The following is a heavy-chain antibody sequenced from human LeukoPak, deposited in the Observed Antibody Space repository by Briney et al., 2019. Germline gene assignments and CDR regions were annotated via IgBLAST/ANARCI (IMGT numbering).Heavy chain of an antibody. CDR2: ISSSSSYI. CDR3: ARAKMAAANWFDP. Sequence: PGGSLRLSCAASGFTFSSYSMNRVRQAPGKGLEWVSSISSSSSYIYYADSVKGRFTISRDNAKNSLYLQMNSLRAEDTAVYYCARAKMAAANWFDPWGQGTLVTVSS. D-gene: IGHD6-13*01. J-gene: IGHJ5*02. CDR1: GFTFSSYS. V-gene: IGHV3-21*01.